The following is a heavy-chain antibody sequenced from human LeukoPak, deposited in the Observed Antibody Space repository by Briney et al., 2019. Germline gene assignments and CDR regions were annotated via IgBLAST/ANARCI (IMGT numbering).Heavy chain of an antibody. Sequence: PSETLSLTCTVSGGSISSSSYYWGWIRQPPGKGLEWIGSIYYSGSTYYNPSLKSRVTISVDTSKNQFSLKLSSVTAADTAMYYCARERYYYDGSGVNFDYWGQGTLVTVSS. J-gene: IGHJ4*02. CDR2: IYYSGST. V-gene: IGHV4-39*07. CDR1: GGSISSSSYY. CDR3: ARERYYYDGSGVNFDY. D-gene: IGHD3-22*01.